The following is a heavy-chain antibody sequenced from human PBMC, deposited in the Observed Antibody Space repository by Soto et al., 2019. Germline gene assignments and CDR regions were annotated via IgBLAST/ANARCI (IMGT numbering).Heavy chain of an antibody. CDR1: GGTFSSYA. J-gene: IGHJ5*02. Sequence: SVKVSCKASGGTFSSYAISWVRQAPGQGLEWMGGIIPIFGTANYAQKFQGRVTITADESTSTAYMELSSLRSEDTAVYYCAFYGSGSYSDPGWFDPWGQGTLVTVSS. D-gene: IGHD3-10*01. CDR3: AFYGSGSYSDPGWFDP. V-gene: IGHV1-69*13. CDR2: IIPIFGTA.